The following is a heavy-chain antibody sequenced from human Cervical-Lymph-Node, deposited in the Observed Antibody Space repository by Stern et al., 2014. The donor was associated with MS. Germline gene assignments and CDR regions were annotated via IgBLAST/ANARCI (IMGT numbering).Heavy chain of an antibody. J-gene: IGHJ4*02. CDR3: ARGESYPDY. CDR1: GFTFSDYW. CDR2: MRQDGSEK. V-gene: IGHV3-7*01. Sequence: EVQLVESGGGLVQPGGSLRLSCAASGFTFSDYWMSWVRQAPGKGLEWVAKMRQDGSEKYSVDSVKGRFTISRDNAKNSLYLQMNSLRADDTAVYSCARGESYPDYWGQGTLVTVSS. D-gene: IGHD1-26*01.